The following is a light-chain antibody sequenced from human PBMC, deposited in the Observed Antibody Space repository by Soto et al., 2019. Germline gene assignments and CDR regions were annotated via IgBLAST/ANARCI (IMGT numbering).Light chain of an antibody. CDR2: EAS. Sequence: DIQMTQSPSTLSASVGDRVTITCRASQSISSWLAWYQQKPGKAPKLLIYEASSSEIGVPPRFSGSGFGTEFTLTLSSLQPHGFATYYCQRYKESSTFGQGTRLQIK. V-gene: IGKV1-5*03. CDR3: QRYKESST. J-gene: IGKJ1*01. CDR1: QSISSW.